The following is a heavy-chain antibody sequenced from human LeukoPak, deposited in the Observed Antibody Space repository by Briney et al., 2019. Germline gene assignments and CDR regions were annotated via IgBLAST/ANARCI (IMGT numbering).Heavy chain of an antibody. CDR3: AKDRGVAATYFDY. J-gene: IGHJ4*02. D-gene: IGHD3-10*01. V-gene: IGHV3-30*18. CDR1: GFTFSSHG. CDR2: LSYDGSHK. Sequence: PGRSLRLSCAASGFTFSSHGMHWVRQAPGKGLEWVAVLSYDGSHKDYADSVKGRFTISRDNSKNTLYLQMNSLRAEDTAVYYCAKDRGVAATYFDYWGQGTLVTVSS.